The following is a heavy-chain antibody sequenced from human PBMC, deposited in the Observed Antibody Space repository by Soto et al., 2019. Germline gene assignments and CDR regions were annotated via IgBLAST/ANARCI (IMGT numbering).Heavy chain of an antibody. D-gene: IGHD3-22*01. J-gene: IGHJ3*02. CDR3: ARDRAHYYDSSGHPSGAFDI. CDR1: CYTFTSYG. Sequence: GXSVKVSCKASCYTFTSYGISWVRQAPVQGLEWMGWISAYNGNTNYAQKLQGRVTMTTDTSTSTAYMELRSLRSDDTAVYYCARDRAHYYDSSGHPSGAFDIWGQGTMVTV. V-gene: IGHV1-18*04. CDR2: ISAYNGNT.